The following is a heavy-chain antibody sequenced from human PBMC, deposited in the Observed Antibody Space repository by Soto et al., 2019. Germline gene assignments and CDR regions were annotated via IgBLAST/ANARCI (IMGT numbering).Heavy chain of an antibody. CDR1: GGSISSSSYY. J-gene: IGHJ6*02. Sequence: SETLSLTCTVSGGSISSSSYYWGWIRQPPGKGLEWIGSIYYSGSTYYNPSLKSRVTISVDTSKKQFFLKLSSVTAADTAVYYCAREDLLGAAADGMDVWGQGATVTVSS. D-gene: IGHD6-13*01. V-gene: IGHV4-39*02. CDR3: AREDLLGAAADGMDV. CDR2: IYYSGST.